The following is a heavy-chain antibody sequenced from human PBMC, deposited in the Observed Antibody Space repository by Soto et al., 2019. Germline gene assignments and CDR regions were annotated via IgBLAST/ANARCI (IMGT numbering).Heavy chain of an antibody. Sequence: GGSLRLSCAASGFTFSSYSMNWVRQAPGKGLEWVSSISSSSSYIYYADSVKGRFTISRDNAKNSLYLQMNSLRAEDTAVYYCARDINSSGLMDVWGKGTTVTVSS. D-gene: IGHD6-19*01. CDR2: ISSSSSYI. CDR3: ARDINSSGLMDV. J-gene: IGHJ6*03. CDR1: GFTFSSYS. V-gene: IGHV3-21*01.